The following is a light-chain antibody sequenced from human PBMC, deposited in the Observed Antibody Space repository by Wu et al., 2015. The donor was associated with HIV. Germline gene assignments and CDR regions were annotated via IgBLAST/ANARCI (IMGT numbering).Light chain of an antibody. CDR1: QTISNW. J-gene: IGKJ4*01. CDR2: KAS. V-gene: IGKV1-5*03. Sequence: DIQMTQSPSTLSASVGDRVTITCRASQTISNWLAWYQQKPGKAPKLMIYKASSLQNEVPSRFSGSGSGTEFTLTISSLQPDDFATYYCQQYVSYSFGGGTKVEDQT. CDR3: QQYVSYS.